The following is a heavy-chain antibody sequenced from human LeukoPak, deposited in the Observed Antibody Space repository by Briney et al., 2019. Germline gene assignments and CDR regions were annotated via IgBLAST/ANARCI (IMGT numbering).Heavy chain of an antibody. CDR3: AIIYLIVGATTFDY. CDR1: GFTFDDYA. D-gene: IGHD1-26*01. J-gene: IGHJ4*02. Sequence: GGSLRPSCAASGFTFDDYAMHWVRQAPGKGLEWVSGISWNSGSIGYADSVKGRFTISRDNAKNSLYLQMNSLRAEDTAVYYCAIIYLIVGATTFDYWGQGTLVTVSS. CDR2: ISWNSGSI. V-gene: IGHV3-9*01.